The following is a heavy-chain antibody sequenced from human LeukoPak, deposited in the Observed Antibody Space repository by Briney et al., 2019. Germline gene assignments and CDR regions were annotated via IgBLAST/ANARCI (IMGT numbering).Heavy chain of an antibody. D-gene: IGHD3-16*01. J-gene: IGHJ4*02. CDR2: IRSKAYGGTT. CDR3: TRKGGPTLDY. CDR1: GFTFGDYA. Sequence: GGSLRLSCTASGFTFGDYAMSWVSQARGKGLEWVGFIRSKAYGGTTEYAASVKGRFTISRDDSKSIAYLQMNSLKTEDTAVYYCTRKGGPTLDYWGQGSLVTVSS. V-gene: IGHV3-49*04.